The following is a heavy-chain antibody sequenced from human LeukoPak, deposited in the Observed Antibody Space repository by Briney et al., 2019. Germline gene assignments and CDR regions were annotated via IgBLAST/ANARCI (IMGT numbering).Heavy chain of an antibody. D-gene: IGHD3-16*01. CDR2: ISSSSSYI. CDR3: ARDLGELGDY. J-gene: IGHJ4*02. Sequence: GSLRLSCAASGFTFSSYSMNWVRQAPGKGLEWVSSISSSSSYIHYADSLKGRFTISRDNAKNSPYLQMNSLRAEDTAVYYCARDLGELGDYWGQGTLVTVSS. CDR1: GFTFSSYS. V-gene: IGHV3-21*01.